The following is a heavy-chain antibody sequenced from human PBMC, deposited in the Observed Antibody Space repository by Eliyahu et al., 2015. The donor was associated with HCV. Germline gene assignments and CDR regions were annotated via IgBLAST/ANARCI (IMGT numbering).Heavy chain of an antibody. Sequence: QVQLVQSGPEVRKPGASVKLSCEASGYXFRSHAIHWVRXAPGQKFEWLGWINPGSARTRXXEKXQDRVXITRDTSAKTAYLELRGLTSDDTAIYYCTRDQDYYDSGGYSPNWGQGTLVTVSS. J-gene: IGHJ4*02. CDR2: INPGSART. D-gene: IGHD3-22*01. CDR1: GYXFRSHA. CDR3: TRDQDYYDSGGYSPN. V-gene: IGHV1-3*01.